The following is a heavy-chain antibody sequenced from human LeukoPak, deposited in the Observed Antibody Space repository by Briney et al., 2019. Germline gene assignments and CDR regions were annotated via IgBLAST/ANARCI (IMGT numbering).Heavy chain of an antibody. V-gene: IGHV1-2*02. J-gene: IGHJ6*02. Sequence: ASVKLSCKASGYTFTGYYMHWVRQAPGQGLEWMGWINPNSGGTNYAQKFQGRVTMTRDTSISTAYMELSRLRSDDTAVYYCARGYGSGSTLAYYYYGLDVWGQGTTVTVSS. CDR2: INPNSGGT. D-gene: IGHD3-10*01. CDR3: ARGYGSGSTLAYYYYGLDV. CDR1: GYTFTGYY.